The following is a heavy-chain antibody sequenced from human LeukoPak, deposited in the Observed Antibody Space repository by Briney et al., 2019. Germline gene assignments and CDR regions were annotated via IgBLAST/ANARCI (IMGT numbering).Heavy chain of an antibody. D-gene: IGHD3-22*01. CDR1: GGSISGYY. CDR3: ARGAYYESSGFFDY. CDR2: IYYSGST. V-gene: IGHV4-59*01. Sequence: SETLSLTCTVSGGSISGYYWSWIRQPPGKGLGWIGNIYYSGSTNYNPSLKSRVTISGDTSKNQFSLKLSSVTAADTAVYYCARGAYYESSGFFDYWGQGTLVTVSS. J-gene: IGHJ4*02.